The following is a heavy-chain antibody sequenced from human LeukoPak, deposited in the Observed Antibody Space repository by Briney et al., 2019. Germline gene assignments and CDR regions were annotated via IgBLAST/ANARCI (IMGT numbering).Heavy chain of an antibody. V-gene: IGHV4-4*07. CDR2: IYTSGST. CDR1: GGSISSNY. J-gene: IGHJ4*02. Sequence: TSETLSLTCTVSGGSISSNYWSWIRQPARKGLEWIGRIYTSGSTNYNPSLKSRVTMSVDTSKNQFSLRLSSLTAADTAVYYCARASSGMYYYFDYWGQGTLVTVSS. CDR3: ARASSGMYYYFDY. D-gene: IGHD6-19*01.